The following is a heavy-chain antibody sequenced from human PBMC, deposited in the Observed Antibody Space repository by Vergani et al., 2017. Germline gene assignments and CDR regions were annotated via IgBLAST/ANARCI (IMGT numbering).Heavy chain of an antibody. CDR2: ISSSSSYT. D-gene: IGHD1-26*01. CDR3: AREGETPVDY. J-gene: IGHJ4*02. CDR1: GFTFSSYA. V-gene: IGHV3-21*04. Sequence: EVQLLESGGGLVQPGGSLRLSCAASGFTFSSYAMSWVRQAPGKGLEWVSAISSSSSYTNYADSVKGRFTISRDNAKNSLYLQMNSLRAEDTAVYYCAREGETPVDYWGQGTLVTVSS.